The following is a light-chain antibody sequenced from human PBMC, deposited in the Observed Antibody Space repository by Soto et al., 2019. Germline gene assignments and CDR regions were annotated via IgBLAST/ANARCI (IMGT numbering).Light chain of an antibody. CDR3: HQYNNWLALT. V-gene: IGKV3-15*01. CDR2: DAS. CDR1: QTVSSN. Sequence: EIGMTQSPATLSVSPGERATLSCCASQTVSSNLAWYQQKPGQAPRLLIYDASTRATGIPVRFRGSGSGTEFTLTISSLQSEDSAVYYCHQYNNWLALTFGGGTKVDI. J-gene: IGKJ4*01.